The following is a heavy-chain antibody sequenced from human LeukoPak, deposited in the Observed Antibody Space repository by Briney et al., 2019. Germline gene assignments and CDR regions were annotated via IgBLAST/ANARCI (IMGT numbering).Heavy chain of an antibody. V-gene: IGHV3-11*01. J-gene: IGHJ6*02. CDR2: ISSSGSTI. D-gene: IGHD5-18*01. CDR1: GFTFSDYY. CDR3: ATPQARPTAYYYYGMDV. Sequence: AGGSLRLSCAASGFTFSDYYMSWIRQAPGKGLEWVSYISSSGSTIYYADSVKGRFTISRDNAKNSLYLQMNSLRAEDTAVYYCATPQARPTAYYYYGMDVWGQGTTVTVSS.